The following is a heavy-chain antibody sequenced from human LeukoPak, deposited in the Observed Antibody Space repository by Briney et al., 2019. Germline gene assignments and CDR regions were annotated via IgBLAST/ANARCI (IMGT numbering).Heavy chain of an antibody. CDR1: GHSFSAFY. CDR2: IDPNNGDT. D-gene: IGHD3-16*01. CDR3: ATFTAPRNAFGL. Sequence: ASVTVSCKAFGHSFSAFYIHWVRQAPGEGLQWMGRIDPNNGDTKYTQKFQGRVSMTRDTSITTAYLELSRLTSDDTAVYYCATFTAPRNAFGLWGQGTMVTVSS. V-gene: IGHV1-2*06. J-gene: IGHJ3*01.